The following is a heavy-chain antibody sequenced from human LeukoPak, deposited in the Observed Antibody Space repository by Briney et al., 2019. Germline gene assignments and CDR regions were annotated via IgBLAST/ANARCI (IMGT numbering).Heavy chain of an antibody. CDR2: IIPIFGTA. V-gene: IGHV1-69*05. CDR1: GGTFSSYA. CDR3: ARDDSSGYLADY. J-gene: IGHJ4*02. Sequence: SVKVPCKASGGTFSSYAISWVRQAPGQGLEWMGRIIPIFGTANYAQKFQGRVTITTDESTSTAYMELSSLRSEDTAVYYCARDDSSGYLADYWGQGTLVTVSS. D-gene: IGHD3-22*01.